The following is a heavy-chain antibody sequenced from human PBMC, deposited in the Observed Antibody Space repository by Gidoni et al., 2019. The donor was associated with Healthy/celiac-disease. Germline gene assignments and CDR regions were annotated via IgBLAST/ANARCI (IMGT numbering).Heavy chain of an antibody. CDR2: INHSGST. CDR3: ARTPLGFYGLGSYGYFDY. J-gene: IGHJ4*02. Sequence: QVQLQQWGAGLLKPSETLSLTCAVYGGSLGGYYWSWIRQPPGKGLEWIGEINHSGSTNYNPSLKSRVTISVDTSKNQFSLKLSSVTAADTAVYYCARTPLGFYGLGSYGYFDYWGQGTLVTVSS. V-gene: IGHV4-34*01. CDR1: GGSLGGYY. D-gene: IGHD3-10*01.